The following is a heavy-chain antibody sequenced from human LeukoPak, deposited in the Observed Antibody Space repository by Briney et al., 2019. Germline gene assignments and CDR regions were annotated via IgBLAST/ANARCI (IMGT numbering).Heavy chain of an antibody. Sequence: SETLSLTCTVSGGSISSYYWSWIRQPPGKGLEWIGYIYYSGSTNYNPSLKSRVTISVDTSKNQFSLKLSSVTAADTTVYYCARHDYGGNEAFDIWGQGTMVTVSS. V-gene: IGHV4-59*01. CDR3: ARHDYGGNEAFDI. CDR1: GGSISSYY. J-gene: IGHJ3*02. D-gene: IGHD4-23*01. CDR2: IYYSGST.